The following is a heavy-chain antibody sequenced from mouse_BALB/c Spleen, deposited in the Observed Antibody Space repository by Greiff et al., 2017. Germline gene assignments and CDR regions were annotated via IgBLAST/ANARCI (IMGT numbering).Heavy chain of an antibody. CDR2: ISSGSSTI. D-gene: IGHD1-2*01. CDR3: ARSLIHYYSYGYAMDY. Sequence: DVMLVESGGGLVQPGGSRKLSCAASGFTFSSFGMHWVRQAPEKGLEWVAYISSGSSTIYYADTVKGRFTISRDNPKNTLFLQMTSLRSEETAMYYCARSLIHYYSYGYAMDYWGQGTSVTVSS. J-gene: IGHJ4*01. V-gene: IGHV5-17*02. CDR1: GFTFSSFG.